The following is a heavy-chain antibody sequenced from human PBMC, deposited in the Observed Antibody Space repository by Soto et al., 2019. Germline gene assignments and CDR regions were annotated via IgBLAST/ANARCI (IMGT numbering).Heavy chain of an antibody. Sequence: GASVKVSCKASGYTFTSYGISWVRQAPGQGLEWMGWISAYNGNTNYAQKLQGRVTMTTDTSTSTAYMELRSLRSDDTAVYYCARDRKIQSGYYYYYYGMDVWGQGTTVTVSS. CDR3: ARDRKIQSGYYYYYYGMDV. J-gene: IGHJ6*02. V-gene: IGHV1-18*04. CDR2: ISAYNGNT. CDR1: GYTFTSYG.